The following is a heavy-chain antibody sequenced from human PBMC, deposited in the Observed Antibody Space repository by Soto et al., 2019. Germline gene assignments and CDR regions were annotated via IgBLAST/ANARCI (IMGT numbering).Heavy chain of an antibody. J-gene: IGHJ6*02. CDR1: GFTVSSKY. CDR3: AREAPMDV. CDR2: IWSAGLI. V-gene: IGHV3-53*01. Sequence: GGSLRLSCAASGFTVSSKYMSWVRQAPGKGLEWISVIWSAGLIYYADSVRGRFTISRDISKNILYLEMTSLRADDTAVYYCAREAPMDVWGQGTTVTV.